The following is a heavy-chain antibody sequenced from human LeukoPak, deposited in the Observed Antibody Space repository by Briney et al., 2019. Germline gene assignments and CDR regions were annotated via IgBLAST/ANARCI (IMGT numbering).Heavy chain of an antibody. V-gene: IGHV4-34*01. D-gene: IGHD6-13*01. CDR3: ARENRHGYSSSWSYLGYYYYGMDV. CDR1: GGSFSGYY. Sequence: PSETLSLTCAVYGGSFSGYYWSWIRQPPGKGLEWIGEINHSGSTNYNPSLKGRVTISVDTSKNQFSLKLSSVTAADTAVYYCARENRHGYSSSWSYLGYYYYGMDVWGQGTTVTVSS. CDR2: INHSGST. J-gene: IGHJ6*02.